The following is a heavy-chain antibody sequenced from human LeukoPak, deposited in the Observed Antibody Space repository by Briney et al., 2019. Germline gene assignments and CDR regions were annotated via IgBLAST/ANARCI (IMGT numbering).Heavy chain of an antibody. CDR1: GFTFSSYA. J-gene: IGHJ4*02. CDR3: AKQGDSSGYYYFDY. V-gene: IGHV3-23*01. D-gene: IGHD3-22*01. Sequence: HAGGSLRLSCATSGFTFSSYAMSWVRQAPGKGLEWVSAISGSGGSTYYADSVKGRFTNSRDNSKNTLYLQMNSLRAEDTAVYHCAKQGDSSGYYYFDYWGQGTLVTVSS. CDR2: ISGSGGST.